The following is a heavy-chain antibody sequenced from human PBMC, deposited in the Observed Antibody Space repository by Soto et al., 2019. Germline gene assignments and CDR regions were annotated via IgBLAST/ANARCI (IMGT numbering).Heavy chain of an antibody. V-gene: IGHV3-30*18. CDR3: AKDLIAARPYYYYGMDV. J-gene: IGHJ6*02. D-gene: IGHD6-6*01. CDR2: ISYDGSNK. CDR1: GFTFSSYG. Sequence: XGSLILSCAASGFTFSSYGMHWVRQAPGKGLEWVAVISYDGSNKYYADSVKGRFTISRDNSKNTLYLQMNSLRAEDTAVYYCAKDLIAARPYYYYGMDVWGQGNTVTVSS.